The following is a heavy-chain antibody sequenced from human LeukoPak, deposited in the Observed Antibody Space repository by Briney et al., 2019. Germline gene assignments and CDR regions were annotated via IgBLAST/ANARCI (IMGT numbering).Heavy chain of an antibody. CDR1: GGSFGGYY. J-gene: IGHJ3*02. V-gene: IGHV4-34*01. Sequence: PSETLSLTCAVYGGSFGGYYWSWIRQPPGKGLEWIGEINDSGSSNYIPSLKSRVTISVDRSKNQFSLKLSSVTAADTAVYYCARVQYSSSWYRGHDAFDIWGQGTMVTVSS. CDR2: INDSGSS. D-gene: IGHD6-13*01. CDR3: ARVQYSSSWYRGHDAFDI.